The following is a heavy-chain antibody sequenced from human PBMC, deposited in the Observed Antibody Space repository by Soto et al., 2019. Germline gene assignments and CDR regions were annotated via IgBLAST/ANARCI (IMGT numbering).Heavy chain of an antibody. D-gene: IGHD1-1*01. CDR2: IYYTGAA. V-gene: IGHV4-31*03. Sequence: QVQLQESGPGLVKPSQTLTLTCSVSGGSIDTGGFYWGWARQLPVKALQWLGYIYYTGAAYYNPALKSRVVISLDTSANQFSLSRTSLTAADTAVYYCASGTFNDISFDSWGQGRLVTASS. CDR1: GGSIDTGGFY. CDR3: ASGTFNDISFDS. J-gene: IGHJ4*02.